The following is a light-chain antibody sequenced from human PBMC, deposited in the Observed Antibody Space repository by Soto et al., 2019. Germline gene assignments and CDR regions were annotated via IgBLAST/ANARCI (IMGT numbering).Light chain of an antibody. CDR2: DVS. V-gene: IGLV2-11*01. Sequence: QAVRTQPRSVSGSPGQSLTISCTGAISDVGGYNYVSWYQQHPGKAPELMIYDVSKRPSGVPDRFSGSKSGNTASLTISGLQTEDEADYYCCSYAGRYTYVFGTGTKVTVL. CDR1: ISDVGGYNY. J-gene: IGLJ1*01. CDR3: CSYAGRYTYV.